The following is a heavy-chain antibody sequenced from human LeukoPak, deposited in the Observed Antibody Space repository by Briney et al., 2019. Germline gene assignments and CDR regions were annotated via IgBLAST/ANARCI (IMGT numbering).Heavy chain of an antibody. V-gene: IGHV3-30*18. Sequence: GRSLRLSCAASGFTFSSYGMHWVRQAPGKGLEWVAVISYDGSNKYYADSVKGRFTISRDNSKNTLYLQMNSLRAEDTAVYYCAKTPIDSSGYTLDYWGQGTLVTVSS. CDR3: AKTPIDSSGYTLDY. CDR1: GFTFSSYG. J-gene: IGHJ4*02. CDR2: ISYDGSNK. D-gene: IGHD3-22*01.